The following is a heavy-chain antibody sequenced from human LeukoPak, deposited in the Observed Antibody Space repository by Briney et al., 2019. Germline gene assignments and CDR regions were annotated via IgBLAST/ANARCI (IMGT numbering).Heavy chain of an antibody. CDR2: TYSNGRT. CDR1: GFTVSSNY. V-gene: IGHV3-53*01. J-gene: IGHJ1*01. Sequence: GGSLRLSCAASGFTVSSNYMSWVRQAPGKGLEWVSVTYSNGRTYYADSVKGRFTISRDNSKNTLYLQMNSLRAEDTAVYYCAKERIEGQQYFQHWGQGTLVTVSS. CDR3: AKERIEGQQYFQH. D-gene: IGHD2-15*01.